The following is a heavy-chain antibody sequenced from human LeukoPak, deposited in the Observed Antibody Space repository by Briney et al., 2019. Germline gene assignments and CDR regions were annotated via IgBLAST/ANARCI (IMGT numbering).Heavy chain of an antibody. Sequence: SETLSLTCAVSGYSISSGYYWGWIRQPPGKGLEGIGSIYHSGSTYYNPSLKSRVTISVDTSKNQFSLKLSSVTAADTAVYYCARHKATRLLLWFGQDFDYWGQGTLVTVSS. J-gene: IGHJ4*02. CDR2: IYHSGST. CDR1: GYSISSGYY. CDR3: ARHKATRLLLWFGQDFDY. D-gene: IGHD3-10*01. V-gene: IGHV4-38-2*01.